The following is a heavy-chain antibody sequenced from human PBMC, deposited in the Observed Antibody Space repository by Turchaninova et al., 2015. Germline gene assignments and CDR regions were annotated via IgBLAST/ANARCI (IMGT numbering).Heavy chain of an antibody. CDR2: IYYTGST. J-gene: IGHJ4*02. CDR1: GGSFNSYS. D-gene: IGHD4-11*01. CDR3: ARSVTTVVHFPY. V-gene: IGHV4-59*12. Sequence: QAQLQESGPGLVKPSEPLSLTCSVSGGSFNSYSWNWIRPPPGKGLEWSGYIYYTGSTNYNPSLQSRVTISVDTSKNQFSLKLTSVTAADTAVYYCARSVTTVVHFPYWGQGTLVTVSS.